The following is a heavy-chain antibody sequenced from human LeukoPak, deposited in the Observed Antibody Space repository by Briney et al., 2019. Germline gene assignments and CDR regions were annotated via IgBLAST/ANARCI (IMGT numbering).Heavy chain of an antibody. D-gene: IGHD6-19*01. CDR2: ITNRGDGT. CDR3: AKDARRTSGWYYFDS. V-gene: IGHV3-23*01. CDR1: GFTFSNFD. Sequence: GGSLRLSCTASGFTFSNFDMGWVRQAPGKGLEWVSVITNRGDGTYFADSVKGRVTISRDNSKDTLYLQLNSLRADDTAVYYCAKDARRTSGWYYFDSWGQGTLVTVSS. J-gene: IGHJ4*02.